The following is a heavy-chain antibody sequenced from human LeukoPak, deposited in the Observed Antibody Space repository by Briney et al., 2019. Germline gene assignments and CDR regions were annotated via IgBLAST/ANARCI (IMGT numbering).Heavy chain of an antibody. J-gene: IGHJ3*02. V-gene: IGHV1-69*05. CDR3: ARDLAAANPDAFDI. CDR1: GYTLTELS. D-gene: IGHD2-15*01. Sequence: GASVKVSCKVSGYTLTELSMHWVRQAPGQGLEWMGGIIPIFRTANYAQKFQGRVTITTDESTSTAYMELSSLRSEDTAVYYCARDLAAANPDAFDIWGQGTMVTVSS. CDR2: IIPIFRTA.